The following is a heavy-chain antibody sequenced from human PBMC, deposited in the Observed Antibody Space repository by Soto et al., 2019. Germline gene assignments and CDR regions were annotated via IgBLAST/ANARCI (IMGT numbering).Heavy chain of an antibody. CDR2: IYWDDDK. Sequence: QITLKESGPTLVKPTQTLTLTCTFSGFSLSTSGVGVGWIRQPPGKALEWLALIYWDDDKRYSPSLKSRLTITKDTPKNQMVLTITNMDPVDTATYYCAHQNEGIAVAGHYGMDVWGQGTTVTVSS. CDR1: GFSLSTSGVG. D-gene: IGHD6-19*01. J-gene: IGHJ6*02. CDR3: AHQNEGIAVAGHYGMDV. V-gene: IGHV2-5*02.